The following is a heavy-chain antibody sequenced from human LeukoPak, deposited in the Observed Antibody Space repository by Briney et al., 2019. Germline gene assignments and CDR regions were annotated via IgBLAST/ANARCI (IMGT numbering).Heavy chain of an antibody. J-gene: IGHJ4*02. Sequence: SETLSLTCTVSGDYITRGYYWGWIRQPPGKGLEWIGTIYHSGSTYYNPSLKSRVTISVDTSKNQFSLKLSSVTAADTAVYYCGRHYDNLTGFFDYWGQGTLVTVSS. CDR2: IYHSGST. CDR3: GRHYDNLTGFFDY. V-gene: IGHV4-38-2*02. D-gene: IGHD3-9*01. CDR1: GDYITRGYY.